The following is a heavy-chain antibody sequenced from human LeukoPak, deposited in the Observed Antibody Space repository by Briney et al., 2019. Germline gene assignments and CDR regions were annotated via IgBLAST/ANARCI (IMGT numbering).Heavy chain of an antibody. V-gene: IGHV1-69*13. CDR2: IIPIFGTA. Sequence: SVKVSCKASGGTFSSYATSWVRQAPGQGLEWMGGIIPIFGTANYAQKFQGRVTITADESTSTAYMELSSLRSEDTAVYYCARDHGPSSYKPYDYWGQGTLVTVSS. CDR3: ARDHGPSSYKPYDY. CDR1: GGTFSSYA. J-gene: IGHJ4*02. D-gene: IGHD5-24*01.